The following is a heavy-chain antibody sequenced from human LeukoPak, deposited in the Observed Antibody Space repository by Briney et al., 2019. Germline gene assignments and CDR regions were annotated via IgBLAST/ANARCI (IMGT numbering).Heavy chain of an antibody. V-gene: IGHV3-53*01. J-gene: IGHJ6*03. CDR3: AKGAYGDYYYYMDV. CDR1: GFDVRSNY. D-gene: IGHD4-17*01. CDR2: IYSGGST. Sequence: GGSLRLSCAASGFDVRSNYMSWVRQAPGKGLEWVSVIYSGGSTYYADSVKGRFTISRDSSKNTLYLQMNSLRAEDTAVYYCAKGAYGDYYYYMDVWGKGTTVTVSS.